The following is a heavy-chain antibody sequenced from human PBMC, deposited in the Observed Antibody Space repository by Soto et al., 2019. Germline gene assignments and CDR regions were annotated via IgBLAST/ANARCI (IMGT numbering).Heavy chain of an antibody. Sequence: SETLSLTCPVYGWSFSGYYWSWIRQPPGQGLEWIGEINHSGSTNYNPSLKSRVTISVDTSKNQFSLKLSSVTAADTAVYYCARVEGVVVPAAISFLSKTTSRNWFNPWGQGTLLTVSS. CDR1: GWSFSGYY. J-gene: IGHJ5*02. CDR3: ARVEGVVVPAAISFLSKTTSRNWFNP. V-gene: IGHV4-34*01. D-gene: IGHD2-2*01. CDR2: INHSGST.